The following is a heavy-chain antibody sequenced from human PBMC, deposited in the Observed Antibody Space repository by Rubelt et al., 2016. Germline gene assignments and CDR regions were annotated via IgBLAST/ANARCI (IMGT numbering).Heavy chain of an antibody. Sequence: HVQLVQSGADVKKPGASVKVSCKASGYTFSSYDVNWVRQATGQGLEWVGWMNPNSGNKGYAQKIQGRVTTTRNNSISTAYMELGSLTSEDTAVYYCAVRGSSSSLCSWGQGILVTVSS. V-gene: IGHV1-8*01. D-gene: IGHD6-13*01. CDR2: MNPNSGNK. CDR1: GYTFSSYD. J-gene: IGHJ5*02. CDR3: AVRGSSSSLCS.